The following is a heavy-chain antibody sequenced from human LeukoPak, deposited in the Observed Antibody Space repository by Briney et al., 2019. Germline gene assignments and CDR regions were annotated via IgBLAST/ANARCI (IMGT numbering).Heavy chain of an antibody. CDR1: GFTFSSYD. D-gene: IGHD1-26*01. J-gene: IGHJ4*02. V-gene: IGHV3-30*18. CDR3: AKEGSNGDFDY. Sequence: GGSLSLSCAASGFTFSSYDMHWVRQAPGKGLEWVTVISYDGSNKYYGDSVKGRFTIPRDNSKNTLYLKMNSLRAEDTAVYYCAKEGSNGDFDYWGQGTLVTVSS. CDR2: ISYDGSNK.